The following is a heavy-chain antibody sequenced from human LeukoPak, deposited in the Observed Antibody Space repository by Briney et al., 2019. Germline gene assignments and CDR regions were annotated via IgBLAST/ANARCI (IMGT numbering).Heavy chain of an antibody. CDR2: MRDDQNNK. Sequence: GGSLRLSCAASGFTFSTYGMHWVRQAPGKGLEWVAFMRDDQNNKYYADSVKGRFTISRDNSKNTLYLQMSSLRAEDTAVYYCARGRYGSGSPPAYWGQGTLVTVSS. CDR1: GFTFSTYG. J-gene: IGHJ4*02. V-gene: IGHV3-30*02. D-gene: IGHD3-10*01. CDR3: ARGRYGSGSPPAY.